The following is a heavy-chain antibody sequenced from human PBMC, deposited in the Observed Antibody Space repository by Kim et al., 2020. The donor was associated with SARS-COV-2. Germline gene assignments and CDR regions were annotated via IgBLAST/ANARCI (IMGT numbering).Heavy chain of an antibody. J-gene: IGHJ6*02. V-gene: IGHV3-30*03. CDR2: ISYDGSNK. D-gene: IGHD2-15*01. Sequence: GGSLRLSCAASGFTFSSYGMHWVRQAPGKGLEWVAVISYDGSNKYYADSVKGRFTISRDNSKNTLYLQMNSLRAEDTAVYYCARPSSGVYYYGMGVWGQGTTVPVSS. CDR3: ARPSSGVYYYGMGV. CDR1: GFTFSSYG.